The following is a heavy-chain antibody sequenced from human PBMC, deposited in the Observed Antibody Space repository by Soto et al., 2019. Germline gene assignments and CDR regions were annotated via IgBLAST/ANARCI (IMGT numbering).Heavy chain of an antibody. D-gene: IGHD3-3*01. CDR1: GFTFSRYG. J-gene: IGHJ6*03. CDR2: ISGRGDST. V-gene: IGHV3-23*01. Sequence: GGSLRLSCAASGFTFSRYGMYWVRQAPGKGLEWVSTISGRGDSTYYADSVKGRFTISRDNSKNTLYLQMNSLRAEDTAVYFCAKDGNVFWSGRNYFYTHMGVGGKGTPAPLS. CDR3: AKDGNVFWSGRNYFYTHMGV.